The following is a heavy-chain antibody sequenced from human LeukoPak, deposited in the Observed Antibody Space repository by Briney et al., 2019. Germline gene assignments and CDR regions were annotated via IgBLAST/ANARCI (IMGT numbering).Heavy chain of an antibody. D-gene: IGHD1-26*01. V-gene: IGHV3-23*01. CDR1: GFTFKNYA. Sequence: GGSPRLSCAASGFTFKNYAMNWVRQAPGKGPEWVARVSGSGSDTFYADSVRGRFTISRDTSKTTLYLQMSSLRAEDTATYYCAKDSDISGCFDYWGPGTPVTLSS. CDR2: VSGSGSDT. CDR3: AKDSDISGCFDY. J-gene: IGHJ4*02.